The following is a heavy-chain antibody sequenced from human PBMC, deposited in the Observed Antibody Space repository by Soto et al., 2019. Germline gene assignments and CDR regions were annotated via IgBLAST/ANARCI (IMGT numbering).Heavy chain of an antibody. CDR3: ATTNGASSGDFHD. Sequence: QVQLQESGPGLVKPSETLSLTCTLSGGSISDYYWSWIRQPPGKGLEWIGFIYYRGSTSYNPSLQTRVAISMDTSNKQFSLNLRSVTAADTAVYYCATTNGASSGDFHDWGQGTLVTVSS. J-gene: IGHJ4*02. CDR1: GGSISDYY. V-gene: IGHV4-59*08. CDR2: IYYRGST. D-gene: IGHD2-15*01.